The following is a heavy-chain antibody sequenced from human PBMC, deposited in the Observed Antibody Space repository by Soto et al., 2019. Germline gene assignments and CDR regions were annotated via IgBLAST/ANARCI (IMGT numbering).Heavy chain of an antibody. CDR2: IIPMYGPA. CDR3: ARVTSMVRGVIDNGFDP. V-gene: IGHV1-69*01. Sequence: QVPLVQSGAEVKKPGSSVTVSCKASGGTFSSYAIHWVRQAPGQGLEWMGGIIPMYGPAKYAQRFQGRVTITADESTATVYMDLTRLTSQDTAVYYCARVTSMVRGVIDNGFDPWGHGTLVTVSS. CDR1: GGTFSSYA. J-gene: IGHJ5*02. D-gene: IGHD3-10*01.